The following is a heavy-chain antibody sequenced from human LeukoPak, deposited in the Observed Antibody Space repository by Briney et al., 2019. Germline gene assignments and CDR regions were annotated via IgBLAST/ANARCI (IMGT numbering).Heavy chain of an antibody. CDR2: VSHGGTS. V-gene: IGHV4-34*01. CDR1: GGPFRGFF. Sequence: SETLSLTCAVSGGPFRGFFWSWIRQAPGKGLEWIAEVSHGGTSNYNPSLKRRITISVDTSKSQFSLKLTSVTAADTAVYYCARGIFYGGRKQYIWFDLWAQGTLVTVSS. CDR3: ARGIFYGGRKQYIWFDL. J-gene: IGHJ5*02. D-gene: IGHD2/OR15-2a*01.